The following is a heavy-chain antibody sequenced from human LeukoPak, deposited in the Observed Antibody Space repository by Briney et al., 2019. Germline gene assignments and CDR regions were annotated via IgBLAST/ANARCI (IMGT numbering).Heavy chain of an antibody. J-gene: IGHJ4*02. CDR3: ARGPDYGDHFDY. CDR1: GYSISSGYY. CDR2: IYHSGST. D-gene: IGHD4-17*01. Sequence: PSETLSLTCAVSGYSISSGYYWGWIRQPPGKGLEWVGSIYHSGSTYYNPSLKSRVTISVDTSKSQFSLKLSSVTAADTAVYYCARGPDYGDHFDYWGQGTLVTVSS. V-gene: IGHV4-38-2*01.